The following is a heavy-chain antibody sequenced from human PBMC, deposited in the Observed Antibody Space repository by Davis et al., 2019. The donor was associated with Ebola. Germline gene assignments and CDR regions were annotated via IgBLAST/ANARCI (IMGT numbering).Heavy chain of an antibody. D-gene: IGHD2-8*02. CDR1: GGSISDYY. CDR2: IFYSGSSSYSGST. Sequence: MPSETLSLTCTVSGGSISDYYWSWIRQSPGKGLEWIGNIFYSGSSSYSGSTNYHSSLKSRIFISVDTSKNQFSLKLNSVTAADTAVYYCARVNIVLVVYRYRPGFYGMDVWGQGTTVTVSS. V-gene: IGHV4-59*12. CDR3: ARVNIVLVVYRYRPGFYGMDV. J-gene: IGHJ6*02.